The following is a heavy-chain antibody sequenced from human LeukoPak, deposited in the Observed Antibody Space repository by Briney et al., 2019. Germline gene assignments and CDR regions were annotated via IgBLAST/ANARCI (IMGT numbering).Heavy chain of an antibody. D-gene: IGHD4-23*01. Sequence: SETLSLTCTVSGGSISSYYWSWIRQPPGKGLEWIGYIYYSGGTNYNPSLKSRVTISVDTSKNQFSLKLSSVTAADTAVYYCARANSRNDAFDIWGQGTMVTVSS. V-gene: IGHV4-59*01. CDR2: IYYSGGT. CDR1: GGSISSYY. CDR3: ARANSRNDAFDI. J-gene: IGHJ3*02.